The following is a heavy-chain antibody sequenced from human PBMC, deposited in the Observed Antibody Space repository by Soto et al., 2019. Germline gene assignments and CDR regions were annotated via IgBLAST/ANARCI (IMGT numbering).Heavy chain of an antibody. J-gene: IGHJ3*02. D-gene: IGHD3-10*01. CDR2: IYYSGRT. CDR1: GGSISSYY. CDR3: ARVWGGAFDI. Sequence: QVQLQESGPGLVKPSETLSLTCTVSGGSISSYYWSWIRQPPGKGLEWIGYIYYSGRTNYNPSRKSRVTISVDTSKNQFSLKLSSVTAADTAVYYCARVWGGAFDIWGQGTMVTVSS. V-gene: IGHV4-59*01.